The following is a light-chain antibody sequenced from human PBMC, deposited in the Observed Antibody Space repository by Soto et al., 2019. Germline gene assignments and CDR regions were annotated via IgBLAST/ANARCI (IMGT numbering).Light chain of an antibody. CDR3: QQRTNWPLT. CDR1: QSVGSS. Sequence: EIVLTQSPATLSLSPGERATLSCRASQSVGSSFSWYQQKPGQAPRLLIYDTCTRATGVPARFSGSGSGTDSTITSSSLEPEDLAVFYCQQRTNWPLTFGGGTKVEIK. CDR2: DTC. J-gene: IGKJ4*01. V-gene: IGKV3-11*01.